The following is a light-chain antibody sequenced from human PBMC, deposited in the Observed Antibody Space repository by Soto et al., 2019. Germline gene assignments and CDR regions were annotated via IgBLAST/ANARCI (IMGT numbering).Light chain of an antibody. J-gene: IGKJ1*01. V-gene: IGKV1-33*01. Sequence: DNQMTQSPSSLYASVGDRVTITCQASQDISNYLNWYQQKPGKAPKLLIYDASNLETGVPSRFSGSGSGTDFTFTISSLQPEDIATYYCQQYDNLPWTFGQGTKVDIK. CDR1: QDISNY. CDR3: QQYDNLPWT. CDR2: DAS.